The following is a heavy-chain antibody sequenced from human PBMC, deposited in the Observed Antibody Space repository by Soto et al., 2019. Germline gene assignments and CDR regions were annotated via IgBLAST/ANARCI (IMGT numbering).Heavy chain of an antibody. D-gene: IGHD3-10*01. CDR2: TKDKAYSYTT. CDR3: XXXRGVFGY. J-gene: IGHJ4*02. V-gene: IGHV3-72*01. Sequence: EVQLVESGGDLVQPGGSLRLSCAASGLSLSDVFIDWVRQAPGKGLEWVGRTKDKAYSYTTEYAASVKGRFTISRDDSRNXXXXXXXXXXXXXXXXXXXXXXRGVFGYWGQGTLVTV. CDR1: GLSLSDVF.